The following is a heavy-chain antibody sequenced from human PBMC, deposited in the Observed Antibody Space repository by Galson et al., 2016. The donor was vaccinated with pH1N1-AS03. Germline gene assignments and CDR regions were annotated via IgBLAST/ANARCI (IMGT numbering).Heavy chain of an antibody. CDR3: AKDHSNFYGMDV. CDR2: TSSSGGST. V-gene: IGHV3-23*01. Sequence: SLRLSCATSGFTFTDFAVSWVRQAPGRGLEWVSATSSSGGSTYYAESVKGRFTISRDNSKNTVYLQMNSLRAEDTAVYYCAKDHSNFYGMDVWGQGTTVTVSS. J-gene: IGHJ6*02. D-gene: IGHD4-11*01. CDR1: GFTFTDFA.